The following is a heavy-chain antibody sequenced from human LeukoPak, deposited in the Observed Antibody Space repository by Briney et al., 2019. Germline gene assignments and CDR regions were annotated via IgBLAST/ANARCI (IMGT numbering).Heavy chain of an antibody. J-gene: IGHJ4*02. V-gene: IGHV3-23*01. CDR3: ARESFKAVAGYLDY. CDR1: GFAFSSYA. CDR2: ISSSGAGT. D-gene: IGHD6-19*01. Sequence: GGSLRLSCEASGFAFSSYAMSWVRQAPGKGLEWVSAISSSGAGTYYADSEKGRFTTSRDNFRNTLYLQMNSLTVADTAVYFCARESFKAVAGYLDYWGQGILVTVSS.